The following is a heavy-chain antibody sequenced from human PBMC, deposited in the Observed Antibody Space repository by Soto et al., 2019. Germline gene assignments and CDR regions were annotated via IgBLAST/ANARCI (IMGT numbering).Heavy chain of an antibody. V-gene: IGHV3-21*01. CDR2: ISSSSSYI. D-gene: IGHD3-3*01. CDR1: GFTFGSYS. Sequence: GGSLRLSCAASGFTFGSYSMNWVRQAPGKGLEWVSSISSSSSYIYYADSVKGRFTISRDNAKNSLYLQMNSLRAEDTAVYYCASSGYDFWSGYEDYWGQGTLVTDSS. J-gene: IGHJ4*02. CDR3: ASSGYDFWSGYEDY.